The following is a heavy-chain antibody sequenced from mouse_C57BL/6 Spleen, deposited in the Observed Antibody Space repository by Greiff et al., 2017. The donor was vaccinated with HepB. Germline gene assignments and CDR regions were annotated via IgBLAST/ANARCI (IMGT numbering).Heavy chain of an antibody. D-gene: IGHD4-1*01. CDR1: GYTFTSYW. CDR2: IDPSDSYT. Sequence: VQLQQSGAELVRPGTSVKLSCKASGYTFTSYWMHWVKQRPGHGLEWIGVIDPSDSYTNYNQKFKGKATLTVDTSSSTAYMQLSSLPSEDSAVFYCAQLTVTYWGQGTLVTVSA. J-gene: IGHJ3*01. V-gene: IGHV1-59*01. CDR3: AQLTVTY.